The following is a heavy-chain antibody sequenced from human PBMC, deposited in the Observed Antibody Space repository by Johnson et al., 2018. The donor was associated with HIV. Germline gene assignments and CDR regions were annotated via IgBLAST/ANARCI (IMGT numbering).Heavy chain of an antibody. V-gene: IGHV3-66*04. Sequence: EVQLVESGGGLVQPGGSLRLSCAASGITVINNYMTWVRQAQGKGLEWVSVIYSGGSTYYADSVQGRFTISRDKSKNMVYLQMNSLKTEDTAVYYCTTRLRGYSGYAYAFDIWGQGTMVTVSS. CDR2: IYSGGST. D-gene: IGHD5-12*01. CDR3: TTRLRGYSGYAYAFDI. J-gene: IGHJ3*02. CDR1: GITVINNY.